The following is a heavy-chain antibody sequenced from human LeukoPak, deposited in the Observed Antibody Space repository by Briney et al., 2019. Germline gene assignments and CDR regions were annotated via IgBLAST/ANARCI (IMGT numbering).Heavy chain of an antibody. CDR1: GGSFSGYY. V-gene: IGHV4-34*01. CDR3: ARDVPYCSSTSCYTPNWFDP. J-gene: IGHJ5*02. CDR2: INHSGST. D-gene: IGHD2-2*02. Sequence: PSETLSLTCAVYGGSFSGYYWSWIRQPPGKGLEWIGEINHSGSTNYNPSLKSRVTISVDTSKNQFSLKLSSVTAADTAVYYCARDVPYCSSTSCYTPNWFDPWGQGTLVTVSS.